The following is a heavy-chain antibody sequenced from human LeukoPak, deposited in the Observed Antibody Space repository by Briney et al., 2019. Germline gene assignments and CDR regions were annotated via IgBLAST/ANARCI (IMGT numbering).Heavy chain of an antibody. J-gene: IGHJ4*02. CDR2: ISYRTSHI. V-gene: IGHV3-21*01. CDR1: GFTFSDCD. CDR3: GRAFPPLRTAAAGDY. D-gene: IGHD6-13*01. Sequence: GGSLRLSCTASGFTFSDCDMNWFRQAPGKGLEWVSSISYRTSHIYYADSVKGRLTISRDNAKNSLYLQMGSLRAEDTAVYFCGRAFPPLRTAAAGDYWGQGTLVTVSS.